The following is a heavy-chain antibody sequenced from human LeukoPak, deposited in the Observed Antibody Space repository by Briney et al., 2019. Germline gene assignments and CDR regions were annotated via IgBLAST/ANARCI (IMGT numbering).Heavy chain of an antibody. CDR1: GFTFSSYS. D-gene: IGHD2-15*01. V-gene: IGHV3-21*01. J-gene: IGHJ4*02. Sequence: GGSLRLSCAASGFTFSSYSMTWVRQAPGKGLEWVSSISSSSSYIYYADSVKGRFTISRDNAKNSLYLQMNSLRAEDTAVYYSASCSGGSCYSGRIDYWGQGTLVTVSS. CDR3: ASCSGGSCYSGRIDY. CDR2: ISSSSSYI.